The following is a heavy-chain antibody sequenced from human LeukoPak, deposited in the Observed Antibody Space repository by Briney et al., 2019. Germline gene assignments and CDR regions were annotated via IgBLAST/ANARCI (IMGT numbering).Heavy chain of an antibody. J-gene: IGHJ4*02. CDR2: ISSDSTTI. CDR3: ASVV. Sequence: GGSLRLSCAASGFAFSSYGMHWVRQAPGKGLEWVLYISSDSTTIYYADSVKGRFTISRDNAKNSLYLQMNSLRAEDTAVYYCASVVWGQGTLVTVSS. CDR1: GFAFSSYG. V-gene: IGHV3-48*04. D-gene: IGHD2-21*01.